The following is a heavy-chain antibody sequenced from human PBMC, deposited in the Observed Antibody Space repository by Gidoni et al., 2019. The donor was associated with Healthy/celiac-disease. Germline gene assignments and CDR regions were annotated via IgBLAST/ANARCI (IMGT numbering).Heavy chain of an antibody. CDR2: IYYSGST. CDR3: ARGEGEYYYDSSGYYLAEYFQH. J-gene: IGHJ1*01. D-gene: IGHD3-22*01. V-gene: IGHV4-31*03. CDR1: GGSISSGGYY. Sequence: QVQLQESGPGLVKPSQTLSLTCTFSGGSISSGGYYWSWIRQHPGKGLEWIGYIYYSGSTYYNPSLKSRVTISVDTSKNQFSLKLSSVTAADTAVYYCARGEGEYYYDSSGYYLAEYFQHWGQGTLVTVSS.